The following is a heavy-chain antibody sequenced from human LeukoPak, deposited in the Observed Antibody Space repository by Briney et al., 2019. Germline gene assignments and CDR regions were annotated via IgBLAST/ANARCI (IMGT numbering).Heavy chain of an antibody. J-gene: IGHJ4*02. CDR2: IKEDGTET. Sequence: PGGSLRLSCAASGFMFSSNWMSWVRLAPGKGLEWVANIKEDGTETYYVDSVKGQFTISRDNGKKSLYLQMNSLRVEDTAVYYCAKEGRSLQTYWGQGTLVTVSS. V-gene: IGHV3-7*03. CDR1: GFMFSSNW. CDR3: AKEGRSLQTY. D-gene: IGHD5-24*01.